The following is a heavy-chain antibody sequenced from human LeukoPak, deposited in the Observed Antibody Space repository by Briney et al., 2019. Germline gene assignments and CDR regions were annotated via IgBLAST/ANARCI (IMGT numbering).Heavy chain of an antibody. D-gene: IGHD3-10*01. CDR3: AKGSLWFGESKA. CDR2: ISFDGVNT. V-gene: IGHV3-30*04. CDR1: GFTFSTYA. J-gene: IGHJ4*02. Sequence: QSGGSLRLSCAASGFTFSTYAIHWVRQAPGKGLEWVAVISFDGVNTFYADSVKGRFTISRDNSKNTLYLQMNSLRAEDTAVYYCAKGSLWFGESKAGGQGTLVTVSS.